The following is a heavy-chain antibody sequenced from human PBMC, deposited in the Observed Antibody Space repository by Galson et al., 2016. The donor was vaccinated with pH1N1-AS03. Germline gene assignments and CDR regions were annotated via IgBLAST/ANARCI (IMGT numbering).Heavy chain of an antibody. D-gene: IGHD5-12*01. CDR2: IDPTSTYM. CDR3: TRSAPRGGHEPFDF. J-gene: IGHJ4*02. CDR1: GFALIDYS. Sequence: SLRLSCAASGFALIDYSMHWVRQAPGKGLEWVSSIDPTSTYMYYADSPTGRFTISRDNAFNSLCLQMNSLRVDDTAVYFCTRSAPRGGHEPFDFWGQGTLVTVSP. V-gene: IGHV3-21*01.